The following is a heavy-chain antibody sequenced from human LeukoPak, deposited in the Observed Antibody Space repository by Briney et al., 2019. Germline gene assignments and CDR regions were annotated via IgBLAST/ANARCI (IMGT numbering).Heavy chain of an antibody. D-gene: IGHD3-22*01. Sequence: GASVKVSCTASGGTFSSYAISWVRQAPGQGLEWMGGIIPIFGTANYAQKFQGRVTITADESTSTAYMELSSLRSEDTAVYYCASVGAGDSSGYYDFDYWGQGTLVTVSS. J-gene: IGHJ4*02. V-gene: IGHV1-69*13. CDR2: IIPIFGTA. CDR3: ASVGAGDSSGYYDFDY. CDR1: GGTFSSYA.